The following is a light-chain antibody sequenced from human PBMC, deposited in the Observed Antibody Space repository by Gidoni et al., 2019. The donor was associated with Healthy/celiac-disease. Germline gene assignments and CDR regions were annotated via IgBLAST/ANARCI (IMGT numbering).Light chain of an antibody. CDR3: MQALQTPST. V-gene: IGKV2-28*01. Sequence: DIVMTQSPFSLPVTPGEPASISCRSSQSLLHSNGYIYLDWYLQKPGQSPQLLIYLGSNRATGVPDRFSGSGSGTDFTLNISRVEADDVGVYYCMQALQTPSTFGQGTKLEIK. J-gene: IGKJ2*01. CDR2: LGS. CDR1: QSLLHSNGYIY.